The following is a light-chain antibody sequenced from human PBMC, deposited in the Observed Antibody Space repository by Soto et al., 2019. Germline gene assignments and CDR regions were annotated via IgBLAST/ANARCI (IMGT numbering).Light chain of an antibody. J-gene: IGKJ4*01. CDR1: QSVSSSY. V-gene: IGKV3-20*01. CDR3: HQYDSSPLT. Sequence: EIVLTQSPGTLSLSPGERATPSCRASQSVSSSYLAWYQQKPGQAPRLLIYGASSRATGIPDRFSGSGSGTEFTLTISRLEPEDFAVYYCHQYDSSPLTFGGGTKVEIK. CDR2: GAS.